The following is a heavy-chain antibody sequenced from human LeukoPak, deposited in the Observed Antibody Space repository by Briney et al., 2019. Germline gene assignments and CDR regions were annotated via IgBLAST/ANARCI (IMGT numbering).Heavy chain of an antibody. CDR3: ARETGIRPFYYYYYGMDV. D-gene: IGHD1-14*01. Sequence: GASVKVSCKASGYTFTSYGISWVRQAPGQGLEWMGWISAYNGNTNYAQKLQGRVTMTTDTSTSTAYMELWSLRSDDTAVYYCARETGIRPFYYYYYGMDVWGQGTTVTVSS. J-gene: IGHJ6*02. V-gene: IGHV1-18*01. CDR2: ISAYNGNT. CDR1: GYTFTSYG.